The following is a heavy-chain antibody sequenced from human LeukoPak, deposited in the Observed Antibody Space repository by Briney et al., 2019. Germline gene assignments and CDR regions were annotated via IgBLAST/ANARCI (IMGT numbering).Heavy chain of an antibody. J-gene: IGHJ4*02. D-gene: IGHD4-17*01. Sequence: GGSLRLSCAASGFTFSSYAMAWVRQAPGKGLEWGSAISSSGDNTYYADAVKGRFTISRDNSKNTLYLQLNSLRAGHTALYYCARERRDFGDPLDYWGQGTLVTVSS. CDR2: ISSSGDNT. V-gene: IGHV3-23*01. CDR3: ARERRDFGDPLDY. CDR1: GFTFSSYA.